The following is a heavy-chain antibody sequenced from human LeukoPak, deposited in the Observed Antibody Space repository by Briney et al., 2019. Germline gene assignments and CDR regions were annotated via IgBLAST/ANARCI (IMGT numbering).Heavy chain of an antibody. Sequence: GSSVTVSCKASGGTFTSYAISWVRQAPGQGLEWMGRIIPILGIANYAQKFQGRVTITADKSTSTAYMELRSLRSEDTAVYYCASSDYDILTGYIWGQGTLVTVSS. CDR2: IIPILGIA. V-gene: IGHV1-69*04. J-gene: IGHJ4*02. D-gene: IGHD3-9*01. CDR3: ASSDYDILTGYI. CDR1: GGTFTSYA.